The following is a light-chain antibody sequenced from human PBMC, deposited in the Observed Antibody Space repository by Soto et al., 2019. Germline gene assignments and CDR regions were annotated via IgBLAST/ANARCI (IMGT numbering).Light chain of an antibody. CDR2: GAS. J-gene: IGKJ1*01. Sequence: EIVMTQSPGTLSVSLGERATLSCRASQNVDNYLAWYQRKPGQSPRLLIYGASTRATDVPARFSGSGSGTEFTLTITSLQSEDFAVYYCQQYNNWPRTFGQGTKVDIK. V-gene: IGKV3-15*01. CDR1: QNVDNY. CDR3: QQYNNWPRT.